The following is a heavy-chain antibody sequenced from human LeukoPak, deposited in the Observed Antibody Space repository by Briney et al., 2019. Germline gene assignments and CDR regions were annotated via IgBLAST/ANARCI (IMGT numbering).Heavy chain of an antibody. CDR3: ARGDDYYDSSGYYGMDV. D-gene: IGHD3-22*01. CDR2: INSDGSST. CDR1: GFTISSSW. V-gene: IGHV3-74*01. Sequence: PGGSLRLSCAASGFTISSSWMHWVRQAPGKGLVWISRINSDGSSTSYADSVKGRFTIPRDNAKNTLYLQMNSLRAEDTAVYYCARGDDYYDSSGYYGMDVWGQGTTVTVSS. J-gene: IGHJ6*02.